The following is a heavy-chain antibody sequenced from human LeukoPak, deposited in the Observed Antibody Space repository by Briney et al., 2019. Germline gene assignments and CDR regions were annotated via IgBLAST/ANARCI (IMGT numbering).Heavy chain of an antibody. CDR3: ARSPYYDFWSGSTNAFDI. CDR2: IYYSGST. Sequence: PSETLSLTCTASGGSISSGGYYWSWIRQHPGKGLEWIVYIYYSGSTYYNPSLKSRVTISVDTSKNQFSLKLSSVTAADTAVYYCARSPYYDFWSGSTNAFDIWGQGTMVAVSS. CDR1: GGSISSGGYY. V-gene: IGHV4-31*03. D-gene: IGHD3-3*01. J-gene: IGHJ3*02.